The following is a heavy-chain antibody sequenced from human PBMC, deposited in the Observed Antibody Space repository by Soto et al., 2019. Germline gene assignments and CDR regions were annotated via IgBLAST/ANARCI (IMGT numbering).Heavy chain of an antibody. Sequence: SVKVSCKASGGTFSSYAISWVRQAPGRGVEWMGGIIAMFTTVNYAQKFQGRVTITADEYTSKAYMELSSLRSEDTAVYYCARTGGPYSSSYYWLDSWGQGTLVTVSS. V-gene: IGHV1-69*13. D-gene: IGHD6-13*01. J-gene: IGHJ5*01. CDR2: IIAMFTTV. CDR1: GGTFSSYA. CDR3: ARTGGPYSSSYYWLDS.